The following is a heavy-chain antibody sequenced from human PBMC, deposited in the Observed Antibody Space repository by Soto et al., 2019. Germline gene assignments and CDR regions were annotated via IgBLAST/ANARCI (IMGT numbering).Heavy chain of an antibody. D-gene: IGHD1-26*01. CDR1: GFTFSSYW. V-gene: IGHV3-7*05. CDR3: ASGSYHDAFDI. CDR2: IKQDGSEK. J-gene: IGHJ3*02. Sequence: GGSLRLSCAASGFTFSSYWMSWVRQAPGKGLEWVANIKQDGSEKYYVDSVKGRFTISRDNAKNSLYLQMNSLRAEDTAVYYCASGSYHDAFDIWGQGTMVTVSS.